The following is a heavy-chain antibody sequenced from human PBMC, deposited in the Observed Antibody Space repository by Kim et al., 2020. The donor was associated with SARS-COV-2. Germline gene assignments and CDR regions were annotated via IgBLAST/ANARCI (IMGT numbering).Heavy chain of an antibody. D-gene: IGHD3-10*01. V-gene: IGHV6-1*01. CDR2: TYYRSKWYN. J-gene: IGHJ6*02. Sequence: SQTLSLTCAISGDSVSSNSAAWNWIRQSPSRGLEWLGRTYYRSKWYNDYAVSVKSRITINPDTSKNQFSLQLNSVTPEDTAVYYCARVVSEVGRFGDEPLNYYYYGMDVWGQGTTVTVSS. CDR1: GDSVSSNSAA. CDR3: ARVVSEVGRFGDEPLNYYYYGMDV.